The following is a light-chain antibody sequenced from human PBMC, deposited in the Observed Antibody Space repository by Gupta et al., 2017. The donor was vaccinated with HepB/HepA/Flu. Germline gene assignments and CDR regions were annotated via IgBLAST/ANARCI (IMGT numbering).Light chain of an antibody. Sequence: QSALTQPPSASGSPGQSVTISCTGSSSDIGDYNFVSWYQQHPGKAPKLIIYEVSKRPSGVPDRFSGSKSGNTASPTVSGLQAEDEADYHCSSYAARNKIWVFGGGTKLTVL. J-gene: IGLJ3*02. V-gene: IGLV2-8*01. CDR3: SSYAARNKIWV. CDR2: EVS. CDR1: SSDIGDYNF.